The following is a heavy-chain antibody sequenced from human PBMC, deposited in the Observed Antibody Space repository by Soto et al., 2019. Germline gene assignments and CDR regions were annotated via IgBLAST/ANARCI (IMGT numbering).Heavy chain of an antibody. D-gene: IGHD3-10*01. CDR3: ARENYYALDY. CDR1: SGSISSYN. Sequence: PSETLSLTCTVSSGSISSYNWNWVRQPPGKGLEWIGFINYGGSTHYNPSLKSRVTISLDTPKNQFSLKLNSVTAADTAVYYCARENYYALDYWGPGTLVTVSS. V-gene: IGHV4-59*01. J-gene: IGHJ4*02. CDR2: INYGGST.